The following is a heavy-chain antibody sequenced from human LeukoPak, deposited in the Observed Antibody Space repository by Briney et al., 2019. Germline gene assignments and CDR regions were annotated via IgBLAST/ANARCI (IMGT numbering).Heavy chain of an antibody. Sequence: GGSLRLSCAASGFSLSNYGMHWVRQAPGKGLEWVASLLYDGNTKHYADSVKGRFTISRDISKNTFYLQMNSLTAEDTAVYYCARDHRPEIQYYYMDVWGKGTTVAVSS. CDR1: GFSLSNYG. V-gene: IGHV3-33*01. CDR3: ARDHRPEIQYYYMDV. J-gene: IGHJ6*03. D-gene: IGHD1-14*01. CDR2: LLYDGNTK.